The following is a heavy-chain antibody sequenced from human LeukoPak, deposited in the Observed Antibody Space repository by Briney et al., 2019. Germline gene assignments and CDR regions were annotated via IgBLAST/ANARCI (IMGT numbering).Heavy chain of an antibody. D-gene: IGHD4-17*01. Sequence: GGTLRLTCAASGFTIDNYGMTWVRQVPGKGLEWVSGINWNGGSTGYADPVKGRFTISRDNAKNSLYMQMNSLRAEDTALYYCARSNRVYGDYLLRAFDIWGQGTMVTVSS. CDR1: GFTIDNYG. J-gene: IGHJ3*02. V-gene: IGHV3-20*04. CDR3: ARSNRVYGDYLLRAFDI. CDR2: INWNGGST.